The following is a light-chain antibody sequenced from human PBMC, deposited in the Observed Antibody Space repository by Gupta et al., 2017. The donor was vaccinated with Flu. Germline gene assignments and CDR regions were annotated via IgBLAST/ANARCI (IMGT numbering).Light chain of an antibody. CDR2: GAF. CDR3: QQYNNWPPSIT. Sequence: RATLSCRASQSVSSNLAWYQQKPGQAPRLLIHGAFTRAPGIPARFSGSGSGTEFTLTISSLQSEDFALYYCQQYNNWPPSITFGQGTRLEIK. CDR1: QSVSSN. V-gene: IGKV3-15*01. J-gene: IGKJ5*01.